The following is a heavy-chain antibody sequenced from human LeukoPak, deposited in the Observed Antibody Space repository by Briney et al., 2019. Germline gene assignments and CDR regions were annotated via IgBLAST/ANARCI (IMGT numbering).Heavy chain of an antibody. V-gene: IGHV3-30*04. J-gene: IGHJ4*02. D-gene: IGHD3-10*01. CDR2: ISYDGSNK. Sequence: QPGASLRLSCAASGFTLSSYAMHWVRQAPGKGLEWVAVISYDGSNKYYADSVKGRFTISRDNSKNTLYLQVNSLRAEDTAAYYCARGGPGFDYWGQGTLVTVSS. CDR1: GFTLSSYA. CDR3: ARGGPGFDY.